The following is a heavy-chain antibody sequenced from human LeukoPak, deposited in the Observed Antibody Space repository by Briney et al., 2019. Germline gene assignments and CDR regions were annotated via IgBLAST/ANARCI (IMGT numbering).Heavy chain of an antibody. D-gene: IGHD3-10*01. CDR2: IIPIFGTA. CDR3: ARGQGGKTYYYGSAASTEFDY. V-gene: IGHV1-69*01. J-gene: IGHJ4*02. CDR1: GGTFSSYA. Sequence: SVKVSCKASGGTFSSYAISWVRQAPGQGLEWMGGIIPIFGTANYAQKFQGRVTITADESTSTAYMELSSLRSEDTAVYYCARGQGGKTYYYGSAASTEFDYWGQGTLVTVSS.